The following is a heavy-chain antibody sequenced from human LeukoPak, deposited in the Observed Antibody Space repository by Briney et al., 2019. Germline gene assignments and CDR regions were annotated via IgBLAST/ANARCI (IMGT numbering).Heavy chain of an antibody. CDR1: GYTFTSYY. J-gene: IGHJ3*02. D-gene: IGHD2-21*02. CDR2: INPSGGST. CDR3: ATYPLRYCGGDCEDAFDI. V-gene: IGHV1-46*01. Sequence: ASVKVSCKTSGYTFTSYYIHWVRQAPGQGLEWMGIINPSGGSTSYAQKFQGRVTITADESTSTAYMELSSLRSGDTAVYYCATYPLRYCGGDCEDAFDIWGQGTMVTVSS.